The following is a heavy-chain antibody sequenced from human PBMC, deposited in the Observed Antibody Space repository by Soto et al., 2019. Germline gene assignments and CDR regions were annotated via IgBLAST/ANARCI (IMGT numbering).Heavy chain of an antibody. CDR3: ARAVTWTPLKGMDV. J-gene: IGHJ6*02. V-gene: IGHV3-30-3*01. Sequence: GGSLRRSCAASGFTFINFAMHWVRQAPGKAPERVAIMSDDGTEKYCEDSVKGRFTISRDNAKKTFCLERNSLRREDTAGSYCARAVTWTPLKGMDVWGQGTPVTVS. D-gene: IGHD1-1*01. CDR2: MSDDGTEK. CDR1: GFTFINFA.